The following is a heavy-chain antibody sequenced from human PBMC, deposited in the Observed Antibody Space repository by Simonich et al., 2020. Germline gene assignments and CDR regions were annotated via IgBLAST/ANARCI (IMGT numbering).Heavy chain of an antibody. J-gene: IGHJ6*03. Sequence: QVQLVQSGAEVKTPGASVKVSCKASGYTFTGYYMHWVRQAPGQGLEWVGWINPNSGGTNYAQKCQGRVTMTRDTSISTADMELSRLRSDDTAVYYCARDRAARYYYYYYMDVWGKGTTVTVSS. CDR2: INPNSGGT. CDR1: GYTFTGYY. CDR3: ARDRAARYYYYYYMDV. V-gene: IGHV1-2*02. D-gene: IGHD6-6*01.